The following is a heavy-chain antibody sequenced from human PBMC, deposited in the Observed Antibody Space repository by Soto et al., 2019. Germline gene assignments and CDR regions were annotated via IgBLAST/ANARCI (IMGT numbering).Heavy chain of an antibody. D-gene: IGHD3-10*01. Sequence: QLQLQESGPGLVKPSKTLSLTCIVSGGSISSSTYYWGWIRQPPGKGLGWIGAFYYTGNTYYNASLKSRVTISVDTSKNQFSLNLTSVTAADTAVYYCARLGSVSWGQGTLVTVSS. J-gene: IGHJ5*02. CDR1: GGSISSSTYY. CDR2: FYYTGNT. CDR3: ARLGSVS. V-gene: IGHV4-39*01.